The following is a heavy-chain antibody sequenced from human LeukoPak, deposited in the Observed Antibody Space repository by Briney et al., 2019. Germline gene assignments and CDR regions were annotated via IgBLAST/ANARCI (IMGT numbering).Heavy chain of an antibody. CDR2: IIPIFGTA. CDR1: GGTFSSYA. Sequence: GASVKVSCKASGGTFSSYAISWVRQAPGQGLEWMGGIIPIFGTANYAQKFQGRVTITTDESTSTAYMELSSLRSEDTAVYYCATVEYSSSHVDYWGQGTLVTVSS. J-gene: IGHJ4*02. D-gene: IGHD6-6*01. V-gene: IGHV1-69*05. CDR3: ATVEYSSSHVDY.